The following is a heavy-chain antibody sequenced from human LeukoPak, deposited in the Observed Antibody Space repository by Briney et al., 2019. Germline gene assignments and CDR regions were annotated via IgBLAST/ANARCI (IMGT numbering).Heavy chain of an antibody. V-gene: IGHV3-23*01. CDR1: GFTFSSYA. CDR2: VSGSDGST. Sequence: GGSLRLSCAASGFTFSSYAMNWVRQAPGKGLEWVSTVSGSDGSTYYAGSVKGRFTISRDNSKSTLYLQMNSLRAEDTAVYYCAKSGYSNFFDYWGQGTLVTVSS. CDR3: AKSGYSNFFDY. D-gene: IGHD4-11*01. J-gene: IGHJ4*02.